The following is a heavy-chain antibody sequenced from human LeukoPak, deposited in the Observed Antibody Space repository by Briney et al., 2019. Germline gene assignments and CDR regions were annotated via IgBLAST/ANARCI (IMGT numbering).Heavy chain of an antibody. CDR3: ASGGPRSSSTWTDG. CDR2: INSDGSSA. Sequence: QPGGSLRLSCAASGFTFSSYWMHWVRQAPGKGLVWVSRINSDGSSANYADSVKGRFTISRDNAKNTVYLQMNSLRAEDTAVYYCASGGPRSSSTWTDGWGQGTLVTVSS. D-gene: IGHD6-13*01. V-gene: IGHV3-74*01. J-gene: IGHJ4*02. CDR1: GFTFSSYW.